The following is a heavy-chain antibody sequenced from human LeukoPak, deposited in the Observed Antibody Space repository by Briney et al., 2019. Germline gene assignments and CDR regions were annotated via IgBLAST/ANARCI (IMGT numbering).Heavy chain of an antibody. V-gene: IGHV3-21*01. CDR1: GFTFSSYS. Sequence: GGSLRLSCAASGFTFSSYSMNWVRQAPEKGLEWVSSISSSSSYIYYADSVKGRFTISRDNAKNSLYLQMNSLRAEDTAVYYCARTDGYNAHFDYWGQGTLVTVSS. CDR2: ISSSSSYI. CDR3: ARTDGYNAHFDY. D-gene: IGHD5-24*01. J-gene: IGHJ4*02.